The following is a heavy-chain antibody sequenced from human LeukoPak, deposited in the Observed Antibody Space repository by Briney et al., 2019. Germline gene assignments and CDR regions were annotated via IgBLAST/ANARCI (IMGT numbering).Heavy chain of an antibody. CDR3: ARCGLTTVTTPLDAFDI. D-gene: IGHD4-11*01. Sequence: SVKVSCKASGGTFSSYAISWVRQAPGQGLEWMGGIIPIFGTANYAQKFQGRVTITADESTSTAYMELSSLRSEDKAVYYCARCGLTTVTTPLDAFDIWGQGTMVTVSS. J-gene: IGHJ3*02. CDR2: IIPIFGTA. CDR1: GGTFSSYA. V-gene: IGHV1-69*13.